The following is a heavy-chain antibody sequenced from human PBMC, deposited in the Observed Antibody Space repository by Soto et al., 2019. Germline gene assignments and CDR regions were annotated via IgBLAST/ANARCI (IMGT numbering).Heavy chain of an antibody. CDR2: IWYDGSIK. J-gene: IGHJ6*02. D-gene: IGHD2-15*01. V-gene: IGHV3-33*01. Sequence: QVQLVESGGGVVQPGRSLRLSCAASGFTFNTYGMHRVRQAPGRGLEWVAVIWYDGSIKYYADSVKGRFTISRDNSKNTLYLQMNSLRAEDTAVYYCARIDCTGGSCRPYAYYDMDVWGQGTTVTVSS. CDR3: ARIDCTGGSCRPYAYYDMDV. CDR1: GFTFNTYG.